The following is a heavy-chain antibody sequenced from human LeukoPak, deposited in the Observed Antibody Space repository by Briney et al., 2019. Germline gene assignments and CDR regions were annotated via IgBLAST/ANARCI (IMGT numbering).Heavy chain of an antibody. D-gene: IGHD5-12*01. CDR1: GFTFSNYW. Sequence: GGSLRLSCAASGFTFSNYWMGWVRQAPGKGLEWVANIKQDGSEKYYVDSVKGRFTISRDNAENSLYLQMNSLRAEDTAVYYCARDHPDIVATISPTPYYYYYGMDVWGQGTTVTVSS. V-gene: IGHV3-7*05. J-gene: IGHJ6*02. CDR3: ARDHPDIVATISPTPYYYYYGMDV. CDR2: IKQDGSEK.